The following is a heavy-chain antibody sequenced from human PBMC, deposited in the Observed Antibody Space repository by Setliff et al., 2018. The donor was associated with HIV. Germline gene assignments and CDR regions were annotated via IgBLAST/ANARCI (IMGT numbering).Heavy chain of an antibody. D-gene: IGHD1-26*01. J-gene: IGHJ4*02. Sequence: GGSLRLSCAASGFIFSDHYMDWVRQAPGKGLEWVGRIRNKASSFTTEYATSVKGRFTISRDDSKNSVYLQMNSLKTEDTAVYFCARWGSGSYERVFDYWGQGMLVTVSS. CDR3: ARWGSGSYERVFDY. V-gene: IGHV3-72*01. CDR1: GFIFSDHY. CDR2: IRNKASSFTT.